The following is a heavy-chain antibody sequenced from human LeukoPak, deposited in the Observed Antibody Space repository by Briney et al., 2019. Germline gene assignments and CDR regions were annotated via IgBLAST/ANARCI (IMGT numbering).Heavy chain of an antibody. V-gene: IGHV4-39*07. Sequence: PSGTLSLTCAVSGGSISGSSYYWGWIRQPPGKGLEWIGSIYYSGRTYYNPSLKSRVTISVDTSKNQFSLKLSSVTAADTAVYYCARGADYGDYYHWFDPWGQGTLVTVSS. CDR3: ARGADYGDYYHWFDP. CDR1: GGSISGSSYY. CDR2: IYYSGRT. D-gene: IGHD4-17*01. J-gene: IGHJ5*02.